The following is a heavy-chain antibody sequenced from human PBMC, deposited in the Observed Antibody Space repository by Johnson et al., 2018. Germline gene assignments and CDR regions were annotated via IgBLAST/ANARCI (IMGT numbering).Heavy chain of an antibody. D-gene: IGHD4-11*01. Sequence: VQLVESGGVVVQXGGSLRLXCVGSGFTFDDHTMQWVRQAPGKGLEWVSFISWDGSSTYYAASVKGRFTISRDNSKNSLYLQMNSLRAEDTALYYCAKGDYPKSDFFYNYYYMDVWGKGTSVTVSS. J-gene: IGHJ6*03. CDR1: GFTFDDHT. CDR3: AKGDYPKSDFFYNYYYMDV. CDR2: ISWDGSST. V-gene: IGHV3-43*01.